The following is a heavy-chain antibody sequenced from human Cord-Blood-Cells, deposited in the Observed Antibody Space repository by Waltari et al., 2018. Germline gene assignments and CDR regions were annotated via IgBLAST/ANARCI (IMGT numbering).Heavy chain of an antibody. CDR3: ARGGDIVVVPAAIAYFQH. CDR1: GGSFSGYY. CDR2: INHSGST. J-gene: IGHJ1*01. D-gene: IGHD2-2*02. V-gene: IGHV4-34*01. Sequence: QVQLQQWGAGLLKPSETLSLTCAVYGGSFSGYYWSWTRQPPATGLEWIGEINHSGSTNYNPSLKSRVTISVDTSKNQFSLKLSSVTAADTAVYYCARGGDIVVVPAAIAYFQHWGQGTLVTVSS.